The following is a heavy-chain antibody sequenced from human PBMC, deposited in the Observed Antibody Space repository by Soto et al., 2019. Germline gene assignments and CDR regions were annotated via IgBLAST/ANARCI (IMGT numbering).Heavy chain of an antibody. D-gene: IGHD2-15*01. CDR3: ARSLVTGTYEAFDI. V-gene: IGHV5-51*03. Sequence: GAEVKKPGESLKISCKGSGYNFNRYWIGWVRQMPGKGLEWMGVIYPGDSDTRHSPSLQGQVTISADKSSSAAYLQWSSLQASDTATYYCARSLVTGTYEAFDIWGQGTMVTVSS. CDR1: GYNFNRYW. J-gene: IGHJ3*02. CDR2: IYPGDSDT.